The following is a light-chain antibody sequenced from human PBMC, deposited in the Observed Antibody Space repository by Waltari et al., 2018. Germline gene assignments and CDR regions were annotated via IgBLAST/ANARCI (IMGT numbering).Light chain of an antibody. V-gene: IGKV4-1*01. CDR2: GAS. CDR1: QTLSYTSNKHY. Sequence: DILLTQSPDSLAVSLGERATINCKSSQTLSYTSNKHYLGWFQQKPGQPPKLLIYGASTREFGFPDRFAGSVSGTDFTLTINSLQAEDVAVYYCLQYYTFPRTFGQGTRVEI. CDR3: LQYYTFPRT. J-gene: IGKJ1*01.